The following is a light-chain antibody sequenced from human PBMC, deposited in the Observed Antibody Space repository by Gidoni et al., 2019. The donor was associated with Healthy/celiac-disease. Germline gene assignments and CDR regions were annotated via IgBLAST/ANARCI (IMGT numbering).Light chain of an antibody. V-gene: IGLV1-40*01. Sequence: QSVLTQPPPVSGAPGQRVTISCTGRSSNIGAGYDVHWSQQLPGTAPKLLIYGNSNRPSGVPDRFSGSKSGTSASLAITGLQAEDEADYYCQSYDSSLSGGVVFGGGTKLTVL. J-gene: IGLJ2*01. CDR3: QSYDSSLSGGVV. CDR2: GNS. CDR1: SSNIGAGYD.